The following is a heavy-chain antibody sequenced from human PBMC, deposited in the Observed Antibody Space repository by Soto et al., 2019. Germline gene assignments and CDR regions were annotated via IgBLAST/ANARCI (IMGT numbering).Heavy chain of an antibody. CDR3: ARHPSDFWFDP. D-gene: IGHD2-21*02. CDR2: ISAYNGNT. V-gene: IGHV1-18*01. J-gene: IGHJ5*02. CDR1: GYTLTSYG. Sequence: ASVKVSCKASGYTLTSYGISWVRQAPGQGLEWMGWISAYNGNTNYAQKLQGRVTMTTDTSTSTAYMEVSSLTSEDTAVYYCARHPSDFWFDPWGQEPWSPSPQ.